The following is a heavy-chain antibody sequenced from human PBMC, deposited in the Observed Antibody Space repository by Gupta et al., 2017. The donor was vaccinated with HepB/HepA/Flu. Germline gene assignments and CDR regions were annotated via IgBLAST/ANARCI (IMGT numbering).Heavy chain of an antibody. D-gene: IGHD4-11*01. CDR3: ARKSLQGPDY. CDR1: GGSVSSGNW. CDR2: IYNSGST. Sequence: QVHLQESGPGLVKPSGTLSLTCAVSGGSVSSGNWWSWVRQPPGKGLEWIGEIYNSGSTNDSPSLESRLTMSVDKSKNQFSLTLRSVTAADTAVYDGARKSLQGPDYGGQGTMVTVYS. J-gene: IGHJ4*02. V-gene: IGHV4-4*02.